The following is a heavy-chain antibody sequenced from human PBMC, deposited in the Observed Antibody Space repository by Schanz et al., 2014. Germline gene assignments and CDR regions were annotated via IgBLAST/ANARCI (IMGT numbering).Heavy chain of an antibody. CDR1: GFTVSDHY. D-gene: IGHD1-7*01. V-gene: IGHV3-72*01. CDR3: FSMHYGNSVY. CDR2: VRNRRNSDII. Sequence: EVQLVESGGGLVQPGGSLRLSCAVSGFTVSDHYMDWVRQAPGKGLEWLGRVRNRRNSDIIEYAASVEGRFTISRDESKNSVYLQMTSLQTDDTAVYYCFSMHYGNSVYWGQGTLVTVSS. J-gene: IGHJ4*02.